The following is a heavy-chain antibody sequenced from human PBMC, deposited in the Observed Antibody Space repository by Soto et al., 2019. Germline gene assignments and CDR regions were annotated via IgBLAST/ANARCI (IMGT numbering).Heavy chain of an antibody. D-gene: IGHD2-2*01. CDR1: GYTFTSFD. CDR3: ARVFAYCSDISCLDH. V-gene: IGHV1-18*01. Sequence: ASVKVSCKTSGYTFTSFDISWVRQAPGEGLEWMGWISAYNGNTNYAQKAQHRVTMTTDTSTNTGYMELRSLRSDDTAVYYCARVFAYCSDISCLDHWGQGTLVTVSS. CDR2: ISAYNGNT. J-gene: IGHJ4*02.